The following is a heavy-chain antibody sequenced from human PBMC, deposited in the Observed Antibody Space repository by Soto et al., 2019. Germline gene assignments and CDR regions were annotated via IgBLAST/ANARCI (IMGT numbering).Heavy chain of an antibody. CDR1: GYTFTSYA. Sequence: QVQLVQSGAEEKKPGASVKVSCKTSGYTFTSYAMHWVRQAPGQRLEWMGWINAGNGNTKYSQKFQGRVTITRDTSASTAYMELSSLRSEDTAVYYCARARAPYYDFWSGLDYWGQGTLVTVSS. CDR3: ARARAPYYDFWSGLDY. D-gene: IGHD3-3*01. V-gene: IGHV1-3*05. CDR2: INAGNGNT. J-gene: IGHJ4*02.